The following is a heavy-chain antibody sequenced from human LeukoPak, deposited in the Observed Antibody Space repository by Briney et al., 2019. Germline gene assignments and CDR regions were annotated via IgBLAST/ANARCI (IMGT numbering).Heavy chain of an antibody. Sequence: SETLSLTCTVSGGSISSNHWSWVRQPLGKGLEWIAYIYYSGSTNQNPSLKSRVTISIDTSKNQFSLKLSSVTAADTAVYYCARDSSGWSFDYWGQGTVVTVSS. CDR3: ARDSSGWSFDY. D-gene: IGHD6-19*01. V-gene: IGHV4-59*12. J-gene: IGHJ4*02. CDR2: IYYSGST. CDR1: GGSISSNH.